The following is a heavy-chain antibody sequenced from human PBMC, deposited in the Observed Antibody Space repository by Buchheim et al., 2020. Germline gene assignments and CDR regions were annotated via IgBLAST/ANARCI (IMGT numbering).Heavy chain of an antibody. J-gene: IGHJ4*02. CDR1: GGSVRSGTYY. CDR3: VCLRQYYDGNGHQYYDY. D-gene: IGHD3-22*01. CDR2: ISYTGTA. Sequence: QVRLQESGPGLVKPSETLSLICNVAGGSVRSGTYYWSWIRQPPGGGLEWIGYISYTGTAIYSPSLKGRVSISADTSQNQLSLTVSSVLAADTATYYCVCLRQYYDGNGHQYYDYWGPGTL. V-gene: IGHV4-61*01.